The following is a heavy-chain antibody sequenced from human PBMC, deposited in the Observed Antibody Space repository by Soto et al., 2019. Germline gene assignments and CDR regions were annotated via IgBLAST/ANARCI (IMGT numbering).Heavy chain of an antibody. J-gene: IGHJ3*02. CDR2: ISSSSSTI. Sequence: EMQLVESGGGLVQPGGSLRLSCAASGFTFSTYTMNWVRQAPGKGVEWVSYISSSSSTIDYADSVKGRLTISRDNARNSLYLQMNSLRVEDTAVYYCARGRRGLVRVGFDIWGQGTMVTVSS. CDR3: ARGRRGLVRVGFDI. V-gene: IGHV3-48*01. D-gene: IGHD3-10*01. CDR1: GFTFSTYT.